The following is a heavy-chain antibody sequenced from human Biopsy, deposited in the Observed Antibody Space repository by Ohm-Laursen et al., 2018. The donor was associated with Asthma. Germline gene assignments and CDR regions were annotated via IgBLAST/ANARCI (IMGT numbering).Heavy chain of an antibody. J-gene: IGHJ4*02. CDR2: ISYDGSNK. Sequence: SSLRLSCSAFGFTFSSYGMHWVRQAPGKGLEWVAVISYDGSNKYYADSVKGRFTISRDNSKNTLYLQMNSLRAEDTAVYYCASQSSGPDFWSGYYYFDYWGQGTLVTVSS. D-gene: IGHD3-3*01. CDR3: ASQSSGPDFWSGYYYFDY. V-gene: IGHV3-30*03. CDR1: GFTFSSYG.